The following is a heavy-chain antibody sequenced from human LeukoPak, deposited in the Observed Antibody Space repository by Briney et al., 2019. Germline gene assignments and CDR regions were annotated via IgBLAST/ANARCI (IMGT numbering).Heavy chain of an antibody. CDR1: GGTFSSYA. D-gene: IGHD1-1*01. CDR2: ISAYNGNT. V-gene: IGHV1-18*01. CDR3: ARSHGLSRDDGIDY. Sequence: ASVKVSCKASGGTFSSYAISWVRQAPGQGLEWMGWISAYNGNTNYAQKLQGRVTMTTDTSTSTAYMELRSLRSDDTAVYYCARSHGLSRDDGIDYWGQGTLVTVSS. J-gene: IGHJ4*02.